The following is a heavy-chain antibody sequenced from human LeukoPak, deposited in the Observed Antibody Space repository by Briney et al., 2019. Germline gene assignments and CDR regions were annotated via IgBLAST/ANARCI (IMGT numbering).Heavy chain of an antibody. J-gene: IGHJ5*01. CDR1: GGSITSHF. D-gene: IGHD3-10*01. Sequence: SETLSLTCSVSGGSITSHFWSWIRQPPGKGLEWIRDIHYSGSTNYNPSLKSRVTISPDTSKNQFFLKLNSVTAADTAVYYCARLVWLGESPGSGFDSWGQGTLVTASS. V-gene: IGHV4-59*11. CDR2: IHYSGST. CDR3: ARLVWLGESPGSGFDS.